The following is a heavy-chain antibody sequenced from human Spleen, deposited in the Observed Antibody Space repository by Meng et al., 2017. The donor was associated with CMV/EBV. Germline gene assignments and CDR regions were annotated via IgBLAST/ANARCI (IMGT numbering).Heavy chain of an antibody. CDR3: AREWYYDFWSGSFYYYGLDV. J-gene: IGHJ6*02. V-gene: IGHV3-23*01. Sequence: GESLKISCAASGFTFNDYAMNWVRQAPGRGLEWVSGISGPGGSTYYADSVKGRFTISRDNSKNTLYLQMNSLRADDTAVYYCAREWYYDFWSGSFYYYGLDVWGQGTTVTVSS. CDR1: GFTFNDYA. D-gene: IGHD3-3*01. CDR2: ISGPGGST.